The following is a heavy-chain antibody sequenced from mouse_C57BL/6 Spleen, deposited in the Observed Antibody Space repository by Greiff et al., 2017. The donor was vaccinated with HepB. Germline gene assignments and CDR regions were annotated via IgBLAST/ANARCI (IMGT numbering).Heavy chain of an antibody. CDR3: ARSSTMVTPFDY. Sequence: EVKVVESGGDLVKPGGSLKLSCAASGFTFSSYGMSWVRQTPDKRLEWVATISSGGSYTYYPDSVKGRFTISRDNAKNTLYLQMSSLKSEDTAMYYCARSSTMVTPFDYWGQGTTLTVSS. V-gene: IGHV5-6*01. CDR2: ISSGGSYT. J-gene: IGHJ2*01. D-gene: IGHD2-2*01. CDR1: GFTFSSYG.